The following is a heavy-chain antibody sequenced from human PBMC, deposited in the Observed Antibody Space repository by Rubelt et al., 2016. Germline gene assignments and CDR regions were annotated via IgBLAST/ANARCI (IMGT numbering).Heavy chain of an antibody. CDR2: TRNKANSYTT. D-gene: IGHD3-22*01. J-gene: IGHJ4*02. CDR3: GRGGYDHDNSGSYLGH. Sequence: GGEWVGRTRNKANSYTTEYAASVKGRFTISRDDSKNSLFLQLNSLRDEDTAVYYCGRGGYDHDNSGSYLGHWGQGTLVTVSS. V-gene: IGHV3-72*01.